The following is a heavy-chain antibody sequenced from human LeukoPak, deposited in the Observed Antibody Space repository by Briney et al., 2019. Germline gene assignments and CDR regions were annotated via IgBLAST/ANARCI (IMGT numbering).Heavy chain of an antibody. CDR3: ARPLYGSGSYLVS. D-gene: IGHD3-10*01. Sequence: ASVKVSCKASGYTFTSYGISWVRQAPGQGLEWMGWISAYNGNTNYAQKLQGRVTMTTDTSTSTVYMELSSLRSEDTAVYYCARPLYGSGSYLVSWGQGTLVTVSS. J-gene: IGHJ5*02. V-gene: IGHV1-18*01. CDR1: GYTFTSYG. CDR2: ISAYNGNT.